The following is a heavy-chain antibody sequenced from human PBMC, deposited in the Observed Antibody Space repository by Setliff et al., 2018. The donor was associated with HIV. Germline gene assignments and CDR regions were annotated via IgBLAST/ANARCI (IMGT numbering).Heavy chain of an antibody. CDR2: LSKDGSYT. V-gene: IGHV3-74*01. CDR1: GFTLNTYD. D-gene: IGHD1-26*01. CDR3: AANIMGLSPNDY. Sequence: PVGSLRLSCVASGFTLNTYDMHWVRQPPGKGLVWVSRLSKDGSYTHYADSVKGRFTISRDNAKNTLYLQMSSLRAEDTAVYFCAANIMGLSPNDYWGQGTLGTVSS. J-gene: IGHJ4*02.